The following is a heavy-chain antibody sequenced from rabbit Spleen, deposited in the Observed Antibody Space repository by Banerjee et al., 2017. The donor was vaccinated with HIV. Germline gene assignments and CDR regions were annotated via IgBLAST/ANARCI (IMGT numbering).Heavy chain of an antibody. J-gene: IGHJ4*01. D-gene: IGHD1-1*01. Sequence: QEQLEESGGGLLKTEGSLILTCKASGFSLSSYWMSWVRQAPGKGLEWIGYISAGGSVYYASWVNGRFTISSHNAQNTLYLQLNSLTAADTATYFCVRALVSSTNSNLWGPGTLVTVS. V-gene: IGHV1S33*01. CDR1: GFSLSSYW. CDR2: ISAGGSV. CDR3: VRALVSSTNSNL.